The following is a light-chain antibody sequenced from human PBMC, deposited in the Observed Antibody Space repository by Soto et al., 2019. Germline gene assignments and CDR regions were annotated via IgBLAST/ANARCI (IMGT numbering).Light chain of an antibody. CDR2: DAS. J-gene: IGKJ5*01. CDR3: QQRSNWPRIS. Sequence: EIVLTQSPATLSLSPGERATLSCRASQRVSSYLAWYQQKPGQAPRLLIYDASNRATGIPARFSGSGSGTAFTPTISSLDHEDFAVYYCQQRSNWPRISFGQGTRLAIK. CDR1: QRVSSY. V-gene: IGKV3-11*01.